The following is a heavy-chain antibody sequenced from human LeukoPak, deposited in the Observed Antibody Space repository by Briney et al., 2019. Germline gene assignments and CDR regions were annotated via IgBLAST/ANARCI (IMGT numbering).Heavy chain of an antibody. CDR2: IIPILGIA. V-gene: IGHV1-69*04. J-gene: IGHJ4*02. CDR1: GGTFSSYA. Sequence: GASVKVSCKASGGTFSSYAISWVRQAPGQGLEWMGRIIPILGIANYAQKFQGRVTITADKSTSTAYMELSSLRSEDTAVYYCARLEGSYGNIAPDYWGQGTLVTVSS. D-gene: IGHD3-16*01. CDR3: ARLEGSYGNIAPDY.